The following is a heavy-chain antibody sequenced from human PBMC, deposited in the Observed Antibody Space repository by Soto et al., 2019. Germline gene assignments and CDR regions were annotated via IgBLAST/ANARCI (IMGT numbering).Heavy chain of an antibody. CDR1: GGTFSSYA. CDR2: IIPIFGTA. D-gene: IGHD7-27*01. Sequence: ASVKVSCKASGGTFSSYAISWVRQAPGQGLEWMGGIIPIFGTANYAQKFQGRVTITADESTSTAYMELSSLRSEDTAVYYCAREARGDLGAFDIWGQGTMVTVSS. V-gene: IGHV1-69*13. CDR3: AREARGDLGAFDI. J-gene: IGHJ3*02.